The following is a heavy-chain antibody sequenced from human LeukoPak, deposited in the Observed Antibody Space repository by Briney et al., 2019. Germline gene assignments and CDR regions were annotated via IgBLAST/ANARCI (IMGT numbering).Heavy chain of an antibody. Sequence: GGSLRLSCAASGFTFSSYTMNWVRQAPGKGLEWVSSISTSSSYIYYADSVKGRFTISRDNAKKSLYLQMNSLRAEDTAVYYCARDGDTVLTRGYYYYMDVWGKGTTVTISS. V-gene: IGHV3-21*01. J-gene: IGHJ6*03. CDR3: ARDGDTVLTRGYYYYMDV. CDR1: GFTFSSYT. D-gene: IGHD4-23*01. CDR2: ISTSSSYI.